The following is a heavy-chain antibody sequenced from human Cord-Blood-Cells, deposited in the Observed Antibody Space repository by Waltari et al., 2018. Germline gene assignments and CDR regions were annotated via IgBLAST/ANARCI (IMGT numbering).Heavy chain of an antibody. V-gene: IGHV1-69*01. CDR2: IIPIFGTA. CDR1: GGTFSSYA. Sequence: QVQLVQSGAEVKKPGSSVKVSCKASGGTFSSYAIIWVRQSPGQGLEWMGGIIPIFGTANYAQKFQGRVTITADESTSTAYMELSSLRSEDTAVYYCARSMAATKNYYYGMDVWGQGTTVTVSS. D-gene: IGHD1-26*01. J-gene: IGHJ6*02. CDR3: ARSMAATKNYYYGMDV.